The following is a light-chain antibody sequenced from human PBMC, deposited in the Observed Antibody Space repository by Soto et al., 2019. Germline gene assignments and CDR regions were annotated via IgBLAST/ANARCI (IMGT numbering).Light chain of an antibody. J-gene: IGKJ1*01. CDR2: GAS. CDR3: QQYYNWPRT. Sequence: EIVMTQSPATLSVSRGERATLXXRASQSVSSTLAWYQQKPGQAPRXLIYGASTRATDIPARFSGSGSGTEFTLTISSLQSEDFAVYYCQQYYNWPRTFGQGTKVDIK. V-gene: IGKV3-15*01. CDR1: QSVSST.